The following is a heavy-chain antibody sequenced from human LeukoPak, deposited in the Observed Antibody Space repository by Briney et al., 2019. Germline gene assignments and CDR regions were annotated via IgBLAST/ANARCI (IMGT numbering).Heavy chain of an antibody. Sequence: SETLSLTCTVSGGSISSSSYYWGWIRQPPGKGLEWIGSIYYSGSTYYNPSLKSRVTISVDMSKNQFSLKLSSVTAADTAVYYCARRYGRDLMTTATTLYFDYWGQGTLVTVSS. J-gene: IGHJ4*02. CDR3: ARRYGRDLMTTATTLYFDY. CDR1: GGSISSSSYY. V-gene: IGHV4-39*01. D-gene: IGHD4-17*01. CDR2: IYYSGST.